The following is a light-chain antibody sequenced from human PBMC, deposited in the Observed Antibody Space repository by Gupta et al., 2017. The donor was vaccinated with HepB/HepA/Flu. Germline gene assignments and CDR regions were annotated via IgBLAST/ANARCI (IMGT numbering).Light chain of an antibody. Sequence: SYELTQPPSLSVSPGQTASITCSGDKLGDKYVCWYQQKSGQSPVLVIYQDSKRPSGIPERFSGSNSGNKATLTISGTQAVDEADYYCQAWDSSTGVFGGGTKLTVL. CDR3: QAWDSSTGV. V-gene: IGLV3-1*01. J-gene: IGLJ3*02. CDR1: KLGDKY. CDR2: QDS.